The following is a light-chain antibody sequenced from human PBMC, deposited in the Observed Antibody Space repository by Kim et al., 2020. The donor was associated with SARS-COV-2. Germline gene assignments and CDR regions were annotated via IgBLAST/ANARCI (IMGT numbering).Light chain of an antibody. CDR2: GAS. Sequence: YGPLGGRPTLSRRASQSVSIDLSWYQQKPGQAPRLLIYGASTRATGIPARFSGSGSGTEFTFTISSLQSEDFAVYYCQQYKIWWTFGQGTKVDIK. CDR3: QQYKIWWT. CDR1: QSVSID. V-gene: IGKV3-15*01. J-gene: IGKJ1*01.